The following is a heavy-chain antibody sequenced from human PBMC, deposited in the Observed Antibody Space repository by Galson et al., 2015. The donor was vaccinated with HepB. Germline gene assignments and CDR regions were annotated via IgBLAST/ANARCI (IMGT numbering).Heavy chain of an antibody. Sequence: SVKVSCKASGYTFTDYYIHWVRQAPGQGLEWMGRFDPNNGGTNYAQKFQGRVSMTRDTSISTAYMDLRRLRSDDTAVYYCARDLRENGVTELDYWGQGTLVTVSS. CDR1: GYTFTDYY. CDR2: FDPNNGGT. D-gene: IGHD2-8*01. V-gene: IGHV1-2*06. J-gene: IGHJ4*02. CDR3: ARDLRENGVTELDY.